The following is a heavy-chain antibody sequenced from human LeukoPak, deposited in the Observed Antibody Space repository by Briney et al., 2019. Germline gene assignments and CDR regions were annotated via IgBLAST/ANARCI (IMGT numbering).Heavy chain of an antibody. CDR1: GYSISSGYY. V-gene: IGHV4-38-2*01. Sequence: SETLSLTCAVSGYSISSGYYWGWIRQPPGKGLEWIGSIYHSGSTYYNPSLKSRVTISVDTSKNQFFLKLSSVTAADTAGYYCARELGYCSGGSCYQFDYWGQGTLVTVSS. D-gene: IGHD2-15*01. J-gene: IGHJ4*01. CDR3: ARELGYCSGGSCYQFDY. CDR2: IYHSGST.